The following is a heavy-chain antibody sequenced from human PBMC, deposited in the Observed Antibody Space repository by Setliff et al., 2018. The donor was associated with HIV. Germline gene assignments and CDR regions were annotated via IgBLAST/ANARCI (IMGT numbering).Heavy chain of an antibody. CDR3: AKVFAYGIDGFDI. Sequence: GGSLRLSCAASGFTFSNQVMTWVRQAPGKGLEWVSTVGAVGAPTHYAESVKGRFTISKDNSRDTLYLQMSSLREEDTAVYYCAKVFAYGIDGFDIWGQGTMVTVSS. V-gene: IGHV3-23*01. J-gene: IGHJ3*02. D-gene: IGHD3-16*01. CDR2: VGAVGAPT. CDR1: GFTFSNQV.